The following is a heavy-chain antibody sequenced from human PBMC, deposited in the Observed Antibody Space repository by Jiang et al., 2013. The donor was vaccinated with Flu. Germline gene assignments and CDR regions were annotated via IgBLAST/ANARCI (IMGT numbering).Heavy chain of an antibody. J-gene: IGHJ4*02. CDR1: GFTFSSYA. CDR2: ISGSGGST. V-gene: IGHV3-23*01. D-gene: IGHD2-15*01. Sequence: VQLLESGGGLVQPGGSLRLSCAASGFTFSSYAMSWVRQAPGKGLEWVSAISGSGGSTYYADSVKGRFTISRDNSKNTLYLQMNSLRAEDTAVYYCAKYGGLXRRYCSGGSCYPTETDYWGQGTLVTVSS. CDR3: AKYGGLXRRYCSGGSCYPTETDY.